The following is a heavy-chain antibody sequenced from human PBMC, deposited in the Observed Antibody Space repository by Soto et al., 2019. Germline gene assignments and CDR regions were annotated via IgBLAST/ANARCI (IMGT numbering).Heavy chain of an antibody. CDR2: TYYDGSNA. V-gene: IGHV3-33*01. J-gene: IGHJ3*01. CDR3: GRVQGRQLWLDVLDL. D-gene: IGHD5-18*01. Sequence: QVQLVESGGGVVQPGKSLRLSCLASGFAFAEYGMHWVRQAPGKGLEWLAVTYYDGSNARYADSVKGRFTISRDNSKNTLYLQMNDLRAEDSAVYYCGRVQGRQLWLDVLDLWGQGTLVTVSS. CDR1: GFAFAEYG.